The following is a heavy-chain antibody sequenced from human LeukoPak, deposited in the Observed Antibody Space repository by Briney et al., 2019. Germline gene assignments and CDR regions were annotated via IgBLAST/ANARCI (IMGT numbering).Heavy chain of an antibody. CDR1: GYTFTGYY. V-gene: IGHV1-2*02. J-gene: IGHJ4*02. D-gene: IGHD6-19*01. CDR3: ARVSVAGTPDRDYFDY. Sequence: ASVKVSFKASGYTFTGYYLHWVRQAPGQGLEWMGCINPNSGGTNYAQKFQGRVTVTRDTSISTAYMELSRLKSDDTAVYCCARVSVAGTPDRDYFDYWGQGTLVTVSS. CDR2: INPNSGGT.